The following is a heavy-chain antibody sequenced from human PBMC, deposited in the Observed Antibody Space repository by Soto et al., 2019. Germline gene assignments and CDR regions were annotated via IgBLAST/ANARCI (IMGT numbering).Heavy chain of an antibody. CDR1: GFTFSSYA. CDR3: AKNGPIVVVQGWFDP. CDR2: ISSSGDNT. Sequence: EVHLLESGGGLVQPGGSLRLSCVASGFTFSSYAMSWVSQAPGKGLEWVSIISSSGDNTYYADSVKGRFTISRDNSKNTLYLQMNSLRAEDTAVYYCAKNGPIVVVQGWFDPWGQGTLVTVSS. D-gene: IGHD3-22*01. J-gene: IGHJ5*02. V-gene: IGHV3-23*01.